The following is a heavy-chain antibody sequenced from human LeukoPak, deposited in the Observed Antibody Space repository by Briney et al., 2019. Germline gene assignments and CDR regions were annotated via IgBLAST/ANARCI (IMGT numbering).Heavy chain of an antibody. CDR1: GYTFTGYY. V-gene: IGHV1-2*02. CDR2: INPDSGGT. CDR3: ARSLYYYDSSGPY. D-gene: IGHD3-22*01. J-gene: IGHJ4*02. Sequence: ASVKVSCKTSGYTFTGYYIHWVRQAPGQGREWMGWINPDSGGTTYAQKFQDRVTMTRDTSITTAFMELSRLRSDDTAVYYCARSLYYYDSSGPYWGQGTLVTVSS.